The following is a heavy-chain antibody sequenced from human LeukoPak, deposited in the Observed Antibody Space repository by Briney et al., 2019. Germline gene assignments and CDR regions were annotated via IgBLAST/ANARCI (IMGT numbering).Heavy chain of an antibody. Sequence: GSLRLSCVGSGFTFSDAWMSWVRQAPGKGLERVGCIKSKSDGGTIDYAAPMKGRFTISRDDSRNTLYLQMNSLKTEDTAVYYCTTRRQDGWWGQGTLVTVS. D-gene: IGHD2-15*01. CDR1: GFTFSDAW. V-gene: IGHV3-15*01. CDR2: IKSKSDGGTI. CDR3: TTRRQDGW. J-gene: IGHJ4*02.